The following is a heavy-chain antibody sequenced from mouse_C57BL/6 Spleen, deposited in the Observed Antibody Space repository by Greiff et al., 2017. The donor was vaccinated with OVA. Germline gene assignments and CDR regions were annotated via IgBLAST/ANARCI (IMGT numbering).Heavy chain of an antibody. Sequence: EVQLQQSGPELVKPGASVKISCKASGYTFTDYYMNWVKQSHGKSLEWIGDINPNNGGTSYNQKFKGKATLTVDKSSSTAYMELRSLTSEDSAVYYCATGGGVDYWGQGTSVTASS. CDR1: GYTFTDYY. D-gene: IGHD4-1*01. V-gene: IGHV1-26*01. CDR2: INPNNGGT. CDR3: ATGGGVDY. J-gene: IGHJ4*01.